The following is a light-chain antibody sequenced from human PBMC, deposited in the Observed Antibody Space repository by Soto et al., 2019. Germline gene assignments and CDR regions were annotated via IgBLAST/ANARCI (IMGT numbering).Light chain of an antibody. CDR1: QDIKTY. CDR2: GTF. J-gene: IGKJ3*01. Sequence: IQLTQSPSSLSASVGDRVSITCRASQDIKTYLAWYQQKQGKAPKLLISGTFTLQSGLPSRFNGSGSGTDFTLTISRLQPEDFPTSSSQRLNNSPPFTFAPGTKVHLE. CDR3: QRLNNSPPFT. V-gene: IGKV1-9*01.